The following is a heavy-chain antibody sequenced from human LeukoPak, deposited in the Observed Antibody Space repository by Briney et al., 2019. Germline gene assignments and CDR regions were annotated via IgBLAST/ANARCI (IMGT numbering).Heavy chain of an antibody. Sequence: SVKVSCKASGGTFSSYAISWVRQAPGQGLGWMGGIIPIFGTANYAQKFQGRVTITADKSTSTAYMELSSLRSEDTAVYYCARAPRLGELRGIWGQGTMVTVSS. J-gene: IGHJ3*02. CDR2: IIPIFGTA. CDR1: GGTFSSYA. D-gene: IGHD3-16*01. CDR3: ARAPRLGELRGI. V-gene: IGHV1-69*06.